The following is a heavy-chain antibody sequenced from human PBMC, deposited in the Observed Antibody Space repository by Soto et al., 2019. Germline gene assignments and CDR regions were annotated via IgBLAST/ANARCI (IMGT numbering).Heavy chain of an antibody. CDR1: GYTFTNYA. D-gene: IGHD2-2*01. CDR3: SRAGFCSTTSCSDAFDI. CDR2: INAGNGNT. Sequence: QVQLVQSGAEVKKPGASVKVSCKASGYTFTNYAMHWVRQAPGQRPEWMGWINAGNGNTKFSQRFQGRVTINRDTSANIAYMELSSLTSEDTAVYYCSRAGFCSTTSCSDAFDIWGQGTMVTVSS. J-gene: IGHJ3*02. V-gene: IGHV1-3*01.